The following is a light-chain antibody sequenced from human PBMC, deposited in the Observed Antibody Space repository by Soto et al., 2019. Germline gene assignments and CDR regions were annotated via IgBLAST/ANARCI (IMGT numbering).Light chain of an antibody. Sequence: QSALTQPASVSGSPGQSITISCTGTSSDVGGYNYVSWYQQHPGKAHKLMIYEVSNRPTGVANRFSGSKSGNTASLTISGLQGEDEADYYCSSYTSSRTYVLGTGTKVTVL. J-gene: IGLJ1*01. CDR2: EVS. V-gene: IGLV2-14*01. CDR3: SSYTSSRTYV. CDR1: SSDVGGYNY.